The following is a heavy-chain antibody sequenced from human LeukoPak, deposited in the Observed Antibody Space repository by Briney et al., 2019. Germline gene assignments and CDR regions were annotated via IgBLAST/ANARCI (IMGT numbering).Heavy chain of an antibody. CDR3: ARAKPKNMVRGLIMRRESRYYFDY. CDR1: GFTFSSNY. Sequence: GGSLRLSCAASGFTFSSNYMSWVRQAPGKGLEGVSVIYSGGSTYYSDSVTGRFTISRDNSKSTLYIQMNSLRAEDTAVYYCARAKPKNMVRGLIMRRESRYYFDYWGQGTLVTVSS. D-gene: IGHD3-10*01. J-gene: IGHJ4*02. CDR2: IYSGGST. V-gene: IGHV3-53*01.